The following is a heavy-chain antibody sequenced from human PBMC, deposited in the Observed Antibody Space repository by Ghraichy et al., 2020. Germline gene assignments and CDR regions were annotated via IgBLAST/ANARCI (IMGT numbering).Heavy chain of an antibody. J-gene: IGHJ6*02. V-gene: IGHV3-53*01. CDR1: GFTVSSNY. CDR2: IYSGGST. D-gene: IGHD5-18*01. CDR3: ARDNPMDTARGNYYYYYGMDV. Sequence: GGSLRLSCAASGFTVSSNYMSWVRQAPGKGLEWVSVIYSGGSTYYADSVKGRFTISRDNSKNTLYLQMNSLRAEDTAVYYCARDNPMDTARGNYYYYYGMDVWGQGTTVTVSS.